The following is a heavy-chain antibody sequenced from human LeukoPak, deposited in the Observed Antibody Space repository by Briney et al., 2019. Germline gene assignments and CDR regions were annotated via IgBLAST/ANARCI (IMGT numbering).Heavy chain of an antibody. D-gene: IGHD3-10*01. J-gene: IGHJ4*02. Sequence: GGSLRLSCAASGFTFRSYSMHWVRQAPGKGLEWVAVISYDGSNKYYADSVKGRFTISRDNSKNTLYLQMNSLRAEDTAIYYCAKDFSYYYGSVSHWGQGTLVTVSS. CDR2: ISYDGSNK. CDR3: AKDFSYYYGSVSH. V-gene: IGHV3-30-3*01. CDR1: GFTFRSYS.